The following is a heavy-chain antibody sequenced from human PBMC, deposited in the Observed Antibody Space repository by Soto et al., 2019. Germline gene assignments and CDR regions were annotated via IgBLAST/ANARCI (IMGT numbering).Heavy chain of an antibody. V-gene: IGHV4-59*08. Sequence: QVQLQESGPGLVKPSETLSLTCTVSGGSISSYYWSWIRQPPGKGLEWIGYIYYSGSTNYNPSLKSRVTISVDTSKNQFSLKLSSVTAADTAVYYCARQRVEMATITFDYWGQGTLVTVSS. CDR2: IYYSGST. CDR3: ARQRVEMATITFDY. J-gene: IGHJ4*02. CDR1: GGSISSYY. D-gene: IGHD5-12*01.